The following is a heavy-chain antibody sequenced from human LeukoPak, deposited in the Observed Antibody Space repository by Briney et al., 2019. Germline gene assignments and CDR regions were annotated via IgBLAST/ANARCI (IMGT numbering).Heavy chain of an antibody. CDR2: ISSSSSYR. D-gene: IGHD3-16*01. J-gene: IGHJ4*02. Sequence: GGSLRLSCAASGFSFSTYSMNWVRQAPGKGLEWVSSISSSSSYRYYADSVKGRFTISRDNAKNSLHLQMNSLRAEDTAVYYCMSYAGRSDDYWGQGTLVTVSS. CDR3: MSYAGRSDDY. CDR1: GFSFSTYS. V-gene: IGHV3-21*01.